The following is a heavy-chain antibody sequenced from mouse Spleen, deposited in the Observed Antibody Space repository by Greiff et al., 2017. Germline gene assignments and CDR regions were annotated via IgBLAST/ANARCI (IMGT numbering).Heavy chain of an antibody. Sequence: QVQLKQPGAELVKPGASVKMSCKASGYTFTSYWITWVKQRPGQGLEWIGDIYPGSGSTNYNEKFKSKATLTVDTSSSTAYMQLSSLTSEDSAVYYCAREGSWRAMDYWGQGTSVTVSS. CDR1: GYTFTSYW. CDR3: AREGSWRAMDY. CDR2: IYPGSGST. V-gene: IGHV1-55*01. J-gene: IGHJ4*01.